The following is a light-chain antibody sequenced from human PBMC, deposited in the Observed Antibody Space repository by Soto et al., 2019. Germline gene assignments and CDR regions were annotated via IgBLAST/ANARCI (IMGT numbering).Light chain of an antibody. CDR3: DTWGNGIVI. CDR1: SGHSNYA. CDR2: LNREGSH. J-gene: IGLJ2*01. Sequence: QLVLTQSPSASASLGASVKLTCTLSSGHSNYAIAWHQQQPAKGPRYLMKLNREGSHSKGDGIPNRFSGYSSGAERYLTISSLQSEDQADYSCDTWGNGIVIFGEGTKLPVL. V-gene: IGLV4-69*01.